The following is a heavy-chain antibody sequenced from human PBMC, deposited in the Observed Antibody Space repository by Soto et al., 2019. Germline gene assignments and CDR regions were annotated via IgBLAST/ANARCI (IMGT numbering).Heavy chain of an antibody. J-gene: IGHJ4*02. CDR1: GYSFPSYW. CDR3: ARGGVSTRTFNY. Sequence: PGDSLTISCNGSGYSFPSYWIGWVRQMPGKGREWMGIVYPGDSDTRYRPSFQGQVTISADKSISSAYLQWSSLRASDTAMYYCARGGVSTRTFNYWGQGTPVTVSS. V-gene: IGHV5-51*01. CDR2: VYPGDSDT. D-gene: IGHD3-3*01.